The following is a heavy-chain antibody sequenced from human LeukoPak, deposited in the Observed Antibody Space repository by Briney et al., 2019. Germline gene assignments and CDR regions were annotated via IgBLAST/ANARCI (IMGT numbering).Heavy chain of an antibody. D-gene: IGHD3-10*01. J-gene: IGHJ4*02. Sequence: GGSLRLSCAASGCTFRRYWMSWARQASGKGLEWVANINQDGSEKYYVDSVKGRFTISRDNAKNSLYLQMNSLRAEDTAVYYCVGLGENYWGQGTLVTVSS. CDR2: INQDGSEK. V-gene: IGHV3-7*02. CDR1: GCTFRRYW. CDR3: VGLGENY.